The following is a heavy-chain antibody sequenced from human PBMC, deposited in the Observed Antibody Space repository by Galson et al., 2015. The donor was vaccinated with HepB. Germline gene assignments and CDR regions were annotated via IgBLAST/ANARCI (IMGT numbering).Heavy chain of an antibody. CDR2: ISSSSSYI. V-gene: IGHV3-21*01. D-gene: IGHD4-11*01. CDR3: ARDDYSNFYYYYYMDV. Sequence: SLRLSCASSGFTFSSYSKNWVRQAPGKRLEWVSSISSSSSYIYYADSVKGRFTISSDNAKNSLYLQMNNLRAEDTAVYYCARDDYSNFYYYYYMDVWGKGTTVTVSS. CDR1: GFTFSSYS. J-gene: IGHJ6*03.